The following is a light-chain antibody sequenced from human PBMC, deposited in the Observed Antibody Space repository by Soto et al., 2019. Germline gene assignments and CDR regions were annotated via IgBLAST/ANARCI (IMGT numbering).Light chain of an antibody. CDR2: EVS. V-gene: IGLV2-14*01. CDR1: SSDVGGYNY. J-gene: IGLJ1*01. CDR3: ASYASDVTYV. Sequence: QSVLTQPASVSGSPGQSITISCTGTSSDVGGYNYVSWYQLHPGKAPKLMIHEVSERPSGVSNRFSGSKSGNTASLTISGLQAEGEADYYCASYASDVTYVFGSGTKVTAL.